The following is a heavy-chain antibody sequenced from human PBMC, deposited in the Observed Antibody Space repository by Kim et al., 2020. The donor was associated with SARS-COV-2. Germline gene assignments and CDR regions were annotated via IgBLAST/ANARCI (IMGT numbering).Heavy chain of an antibody. V-gene: IGHV4-59*01. J-gene: IGHJ4*02. Sequence: SETLSLTCTVSSDSISSYYWSWIRQLPGKGLEWIGYIFHSGSPNYNPSLKSRVTISWDTSRNQFSLDLTSVSDADTAVYYCARSEGRASWHQFDYWGQG. CDR3: ARSEGRASWHQFDY. CDR1: SDSISSYY. CDR2: IFHSGSP.